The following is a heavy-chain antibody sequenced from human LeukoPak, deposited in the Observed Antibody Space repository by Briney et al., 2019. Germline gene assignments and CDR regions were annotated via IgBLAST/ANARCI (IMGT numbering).Heavy chain of an antibody. V-gene: IGHV3-30*03. Sequence: PGRSLRLSCAASGFTFSSYGMHWVRQAPGKGLGWVAVISYDGSNKYYADSVKGRFTISRDNSKNTLYLQMDSLRSEDTAVYYCARDFFPIVDSSWYEIGYWGQGTLVTVSS. D-gene: IGHD6-13*01. CDR3: ARDFFPIVDSSWYEIGY. CDR1: GFTFSSYG. CDR2: ISYDGSNK. J-gene: IGHJ4*02.